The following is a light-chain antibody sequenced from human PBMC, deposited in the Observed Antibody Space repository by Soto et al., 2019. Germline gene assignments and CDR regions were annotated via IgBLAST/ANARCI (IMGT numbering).Light chain of an antibody. Sequence: EIVLTQSPATLSLSPGERATLSCRASQSVSNYLAWYQQRPGQAPRLLIYDSSNRATGIPARFSGSGSGTDFTLTISSLVPEDFAVYYCQQRSNWPRFTFGQGTKLDIK. CDR1: QSVSNY. V-gene: IGKV3-11*01. CDR2: DSS. CDR3: QQRSNWPRFT. J-gene: IGKJ2*01.